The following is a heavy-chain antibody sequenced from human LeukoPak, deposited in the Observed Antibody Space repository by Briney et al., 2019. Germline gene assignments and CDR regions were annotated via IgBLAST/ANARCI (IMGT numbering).Heavy chain of an antibody. V-gene: IGHV4-61*02. CDR1: GGSISSGSYY. CDR3: ARVTGIVGANYYFDY. J-gene: IGHJ4*02. D-gene: IGHD1-26*01. CDR2: IYTSGST. Sequence: PSETLSLTCTVSGGSISSGSYYWSWIRQPAGKGLEWIGRIYTSGSTNHNPSLKSRVTISVYTYKNQFSQKLSSVTAADTAVYYCARVTGIVGANYYFDYWGQGTLVTVSS.